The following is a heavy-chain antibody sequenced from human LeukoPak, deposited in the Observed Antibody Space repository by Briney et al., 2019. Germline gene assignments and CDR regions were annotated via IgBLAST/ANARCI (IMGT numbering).Heavy chain of an antibody. CDR3: ARQGCSGGSCYSPRALNWFDP. CDR1: GGSISSSSYY. J-gene: IGHJ5*02. V-gene: IGHV4-39*01. CDR2: IYYSGST. Sequence: SETLSLTCTVSGGSISSSSYYWGWIRQPPGKGLEWIGSIYYSGSTYYNPSLKSRVTISVDTSKTQFSLKLSSVTAADTAVYYCARQGCSGGSCYSPRALNWFDPWGQGTLVTVSS. D-gene: IGHD2-15*01.